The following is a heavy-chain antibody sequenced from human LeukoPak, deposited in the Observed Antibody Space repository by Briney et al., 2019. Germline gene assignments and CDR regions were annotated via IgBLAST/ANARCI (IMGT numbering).Heavy chain of an antibody. CDR2: ISYDGSNK. J-gene: IGHJ4*02. CDR1: GFTFSSYA. V-gene: IGHV3-30-3*01. Sequence: GGSLRLSCAASGFTFSSYAMHWVRQAPGKGLEWVAVISYDGSNKYYADSVKGRFTISRDNSKNTLYLQMNSLRAEDTAVCYCARDEVRYCSSTSCPNFDYWGQGTLVTVSS. D-gene: IGHD2-2*01. CDR3: ARDEVRYCSSTSCPNFDY.